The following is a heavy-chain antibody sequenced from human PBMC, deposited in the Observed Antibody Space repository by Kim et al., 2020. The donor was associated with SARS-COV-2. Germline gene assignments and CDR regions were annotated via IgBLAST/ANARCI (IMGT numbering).Heavy chain of an antibody. V-gene: IGHV4-39*01. Sequence: SETLSLTCTVSGGSISSSSYYWGWIRQPPGKGLEWIGSIYYSGSTYYNPSLKSRVTISVDTSKNQFSLKLSSVTAADTAVYYCARLPYYGSGSSTAAYWGQGTLVTVSS. CDR3: ARLPYYGSGSSTAAY. D-gene: IGHD3-10*01. J-gene: IGHJ4*02. CDR1: GGSISSSSYY. CDR2: IYYSGST.